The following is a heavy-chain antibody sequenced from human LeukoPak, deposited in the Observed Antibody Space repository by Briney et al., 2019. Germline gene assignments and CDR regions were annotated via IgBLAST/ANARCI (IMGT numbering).Heavy chain of an antibody. D-gene: IGHD3-10*01. CDR3: GGSGSYYKLDC. Sequence: PGGSLRLSCAASGFTFNNAWMSWVRQAPGKGLEWVGRIKSQTDGGTTDYAAPVKGRFPISRDDSKNTLYLQMNSLKTEDTAVYYCGGSGSYYKLDCWGQGTLVTVSS. CDR1: GFTFNNAW. J-gene: IGHJ4*02. V-gene: IGHV3-15*01. CDR2: IKSQTDGGTT.